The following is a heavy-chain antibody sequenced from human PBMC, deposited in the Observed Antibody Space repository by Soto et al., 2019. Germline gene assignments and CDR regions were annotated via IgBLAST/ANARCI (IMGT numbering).Heavy chain of an antibody. D-gene: IGHD3-10*01. CDR2: ISYDGSNK. Sequence: QVQLVESGGGVVQPGRSLRLSCAASGFTFSSYAMHWVRQAPGKGLEWVAVISYDGSNKYYADSVKGRFTISRDNSKNTLYLQMNSLRAEDTAVYYCASLGNTYYYGSGSFRKWFDPWGQGTLVTVSS. CDR1: GFTFSSYA. J-gene: IGHJ5*02. V-gene: IGHV3-30-3*01. CDR3: ASLGNTYYYGSGSFRKWFDP.